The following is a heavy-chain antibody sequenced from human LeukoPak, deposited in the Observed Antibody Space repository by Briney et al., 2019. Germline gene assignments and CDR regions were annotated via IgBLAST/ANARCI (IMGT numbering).Heavy chain of an antibody. D-gene: IGHD4-23*01. V-gene: IGHV5-51*01. CDR3: ARGFRTYGGNSGDAFDI. CDR2: IYPGDSDT. J-gene: IGHJ3*02. CDR1: GFSFGDYA. Sequence: AGGSLRLSCIDSGFSFGDYAMNWVRQMPGKGLEWMGIIYPGDSDTRYSPSFQGQVTISADKSISTAYLQWSSLKASDTAMYYCARGFRTYGGNSGDAFDIWGQGTLVTVSS.